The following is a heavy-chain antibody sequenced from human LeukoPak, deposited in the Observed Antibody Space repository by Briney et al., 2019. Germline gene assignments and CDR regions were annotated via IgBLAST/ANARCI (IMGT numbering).Heavy chain of an antibody. CDR1: GGSISSSSYY. CDR2: IRNDGATR. CDR3: AKAYHDSGCLIDY. D-gene: IGHD6-19*01. V-gene: IGHV3-23*01. Sequence: PSETLSLTCTVSGGSISSSSYYWGWIRQPPGKGLEWVASIRNDGATRDYAGSVKGRFTISRDNSKNTLYLQLNSLRAEDTAVYYCAKAYHDSGCLIDYWGQGTLVTVSS. J-gene: IGHJ4*02.